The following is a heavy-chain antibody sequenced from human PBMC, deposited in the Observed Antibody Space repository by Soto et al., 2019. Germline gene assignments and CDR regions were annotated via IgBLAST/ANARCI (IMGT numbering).Heavy chain of an antibody. V-gene: IGHV4-59*08. D-gene: IGHD6-19*01. Sequence: QVQLQESGPGLVKSSETLSLTCTVSGGSISNSSWSWIRQPPGKGLEWIGFIFRTGSTNYNPSVKSRVTMSVDTSKNQFSLNLRSVTAADTAVYYCARPAKEWLANDAFDIWGQGTMVTVSS. CDR2: IFRTGST. J-gene: IGHJ3*02. CDR1: GGSISNSS. CDR3: ARPAKEWLANDAFDI.